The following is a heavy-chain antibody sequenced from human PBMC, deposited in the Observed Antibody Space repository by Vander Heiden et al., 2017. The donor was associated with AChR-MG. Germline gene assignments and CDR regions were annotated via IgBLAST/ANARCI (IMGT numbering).Heavy chain of an antibody. CDR2: IIPIFGTA. CDR1: VATFSSYA. CDR3: ASNTWIQKKGVYFDY. V-gene: IGHV1-69*06. D-gene: IGHD5-18*01. J-gene: IGHJ4*02. Sequence: QVQLVQSGAEVKKPGSSVKASCKASVATFSSYAISWVRQAPGQGLEWMGGIIPIFGTANYAQKFQGRVTITADKSTSTAYMELSSLRSEDTAVYYCASNTWIQKKGVYFDYWGQGTLVTVSS.